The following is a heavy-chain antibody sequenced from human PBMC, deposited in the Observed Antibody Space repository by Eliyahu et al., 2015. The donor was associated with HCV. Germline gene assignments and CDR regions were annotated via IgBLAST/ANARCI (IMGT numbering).Heavy chain of an antibody. CDR2: ISHRGRT. V-gene: IGHV4-34*01. CDR3: ARGRQWHPHVESSGYYNFDD. J-gene: IGHJ5*02. D-gene: IGHD3-22*01. CDR1: GGSLTERY. Sequence: QVHLQQWGAGLLKPSETLSLTCGVFGGSLTERYWNWIRQPPGKGLEWIGEISHRGRTNYNKSLKGRASMSIDTPKNEFSLRLTSVTSADTAVYYCARGRQWHPHVESSGYYNFDDWSQGNLVIVSP.